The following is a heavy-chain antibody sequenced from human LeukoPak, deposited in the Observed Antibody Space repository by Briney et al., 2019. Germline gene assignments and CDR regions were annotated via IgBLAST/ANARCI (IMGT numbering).Heavy chain of an antibody. Sequence: PGGSLRLSCAASGFTFSSYSMNWVRQAPGKGLEWVSSISSSSSYIYYADSVEGRFTISRDNAKNSLYLQMNSLRAEDTAVYYCAHLYYYDSSGYYWGENFDYWGQGTLVTVSS. CDR2: ISSSSSYI. V-gene: IGHV3-21*01. D-gene: IGHD3-22*01. J-gene: IGHJ4*02. CDR3: AHLYYYDSSGYYWGENFDY. CDR1: GFTFSSYS.